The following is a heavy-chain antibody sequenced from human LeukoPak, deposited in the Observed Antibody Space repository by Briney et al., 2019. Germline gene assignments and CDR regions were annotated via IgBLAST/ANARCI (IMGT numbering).Heavy chain of an antibody. Sequence: SETLSLTCTVSGGSISSSSYYWGWIRQPPGKGLEWIGSIYYSGSTYYNPSLKSRVTISVDTSKNQFSLKLSSVTAADTAVYYCAKRDNWLDPWGQGILVTVSS. CDR2: IYYSGST. J-gene: IGHJ5*02. CDR3: AKRDNWLDP. V-gene: IGHV4-39*01. CDR1: GGSISSSSYY.